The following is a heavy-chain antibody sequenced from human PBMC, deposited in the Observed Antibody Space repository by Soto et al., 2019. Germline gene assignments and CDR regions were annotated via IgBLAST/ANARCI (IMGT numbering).Heavy chain of an antibody. CDR2: ISAYNGNT. CDR1: GYTFTSYC. D-gene: IGHD2-2*01. Sequence: ASVKVSFKSSGYTFTSYCISWVRQAPGQGLEWMGWISAYNGNTNYARKLQGRVTMTTDTSTSTAYMELRSLRSDDTAVYYCARPLTRGFNWFDPWGQGTLVTVSS. CDR3: ARPLTRGFNWFDP. V-gene: IGHV1-18*01. J-gene: IGHJ5*02.